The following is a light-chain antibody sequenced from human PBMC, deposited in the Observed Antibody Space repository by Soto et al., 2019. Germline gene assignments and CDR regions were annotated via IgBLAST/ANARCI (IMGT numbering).Light chain of an antibody. V-gene: IGKV1-5*01. CDR2: HAS. Sequence: DIQMTQSPSTLSASVGDRVTLTCRASHSISSWLAWYQQKPGKAPKLLIYHASSLESGVPSRFSGSGSGTEFTLTISSLQPDDFATYYCQHYNSYSEAFGQGTKVDIK. CDR3: QHYNSYSEA. CDR1: HSISSW. J-gene: IGKJ1*01.